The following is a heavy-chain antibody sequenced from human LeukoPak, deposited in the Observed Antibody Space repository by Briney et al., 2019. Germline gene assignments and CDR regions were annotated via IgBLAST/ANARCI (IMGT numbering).Heavy chain of an antibody. CDR2: ISYDGSNK. D-gene: IGHD2-2*01. CDR3: AREWWYCSSSTSCQPPYYYGMDV. Sequence: GRSLRLSCAASGFTFSSYAMHWVRQAPGKGLEWVAVISYDGSNKYYADSVKGRFTISRDNSKNTLYLQMNSLRAEDTAVYCCAREWWYCSSSTSCQPPYYYGMDVWGQGTTVTVSS. J-gene: IGHJ6*02. CDR1: GFTFSSYA. V-gene: IGHV3-30*04.